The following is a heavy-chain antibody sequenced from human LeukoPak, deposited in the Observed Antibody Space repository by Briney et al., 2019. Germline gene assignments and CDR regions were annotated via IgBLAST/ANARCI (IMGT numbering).Heavy chain of an antibody. V-gene: IGHV3-7*04. CDR2: IKQDGSDK. D-gene: IGHD3-22*01. Sequence: GVSLRLSCAASGFTFSSYWMSWVRQAPGKGLEWVANIKQDGSDKYYVDSVKGRFTISRDNAENSLYLQMNSLRAEDTAVYYCARDPYNSSWGLCYFDYWGQGNLVTVSS. CDR1: GFTFSSYW. CDR3: ARDPYNSSWGLCYFDY. J-gene: IGHJ4*02.